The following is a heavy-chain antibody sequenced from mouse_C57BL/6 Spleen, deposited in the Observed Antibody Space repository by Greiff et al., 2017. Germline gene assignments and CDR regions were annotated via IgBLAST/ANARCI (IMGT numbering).Heavy chain of an antibody. Sequence: VQLQQSGPELVKPGASVKISCKASGYTFTDYYMNWVKQSHGKSLEWIGDINPNNGGTSYNQKFKGKATLTVDKSSSTAYMELRSLTSEDSAVYYCVSEGYFDYWGQGTTLTVSS. CDR2: INPNNGGT. CDR3: VSEGYFDY. V-gene: IGHV1-26*01. J-gene: IGHJ2*01. CDR1: GYTFTDYY.